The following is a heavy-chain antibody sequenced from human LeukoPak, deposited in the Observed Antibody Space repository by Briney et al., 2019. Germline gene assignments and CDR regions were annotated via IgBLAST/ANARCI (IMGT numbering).Heavy chain of an antibody. V-gene: IGHV3-23*01. J-gene: IGHJ4*02. CDR1: GFTFSSYE. Sequence: RPGGSLRLSCAASGFTFSSYEMNWVRQAPGKGLEWVSAISGSGGSTYYADSVKGRFTISRDNSKNTLYLQMNSLRAEDTAVYYCAKDLQPDSSGWYVGDYWGQGTLVTVSS. D-gene: IGHD6-19*01. CDR2: ISGSGGST. CDR3: AKDLQPDSSGWYVGDY.